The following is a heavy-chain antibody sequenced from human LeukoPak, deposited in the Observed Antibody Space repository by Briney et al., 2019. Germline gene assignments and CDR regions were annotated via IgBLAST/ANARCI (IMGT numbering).Heavy chain of an antibody. CDR3: ARDAGNSGYGMDV. D-gene: IGHD6-19*01. V-gene: IGHV3-7*01. CDR2: IKEDGREK. Sequence: GGSLRLSCATSGFTFSSSWMSWVRQAPGKGLECVANIKEDGREKYYVDSVKGRFIISRDNAKNSLYPQMSSLRDEDTAVYYCARDAGNSGYGMDVWGQGTTVTVSS. CDR1: GFTFSSSW. J-gene: IGHJ6*02.